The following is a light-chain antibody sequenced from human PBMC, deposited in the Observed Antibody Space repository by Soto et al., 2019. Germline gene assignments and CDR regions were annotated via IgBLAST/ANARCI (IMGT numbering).Light chain of an antibody. CDR1: HSVSSSY. CDR3: QQYGSSPPST. CDR2: GAS. V-gene: IGKV3-20*01. J-gene: IGKJ5*01. Sequence: EIVLTQSPGTLSLSPGERATLSCRASHSVSSSYLAWYQKKPGQAPRLLSYGASSRATGIPDRFSGSGSGKDLTRTISRLEPEDFSVYYCQQYGSSPPSTFGQGTRLEIK.